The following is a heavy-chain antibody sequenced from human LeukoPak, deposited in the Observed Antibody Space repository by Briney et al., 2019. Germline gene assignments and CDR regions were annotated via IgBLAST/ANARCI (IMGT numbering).Heavy chain of an antibody. CDR1: GFTFEDHA. CDR3: ARGFLVYSSTWPVFDY. CDR2: IRSQAFGGTT. D-gene: IGHD6-13*01. J-gene: IGHJ4*02. Sequence: GGSLRLSCTASGFTFEDHAMSWVRQAPGKGLEWVGFIRSQAFGGTTDYAASVRGRFTISRDNSKDTLYLQMGSLRAEDMAVYYCARGFLVYSSTWPVFDYWGQGTLVTVSS. V-gene: IGHV3-49*04.